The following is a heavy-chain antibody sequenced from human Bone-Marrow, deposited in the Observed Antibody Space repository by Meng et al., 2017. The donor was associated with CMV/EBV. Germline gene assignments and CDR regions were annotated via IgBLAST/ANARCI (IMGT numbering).Heavy chain of an antibody. CDR2: INHSGST. V-gene: IGHV4-34*01. Sequence: SETLSLTCAVYGGSFSGYYWSWIRQPPGKGLEWIGEINHSGSTNYNPSLKSRVTISVDTSKNQFSLKLSSVTAADTAVYYGARGGREYYDFWSGYYSRDYGMDVWGQGTTVTVSS. D-gene: IGHD3-3*01. J-gene: IGHJ6*02. CDR3: ARGGREYYDFWSGYYSRDYGMDV. CDR1: GGSFSGYY.